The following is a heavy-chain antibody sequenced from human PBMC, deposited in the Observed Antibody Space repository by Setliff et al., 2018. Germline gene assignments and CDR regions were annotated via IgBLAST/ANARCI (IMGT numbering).Heavy chain of an antibody. Sequence: GGSLRLSCAASGFAVSGDYMSWVRQAPGKGLEWVGAIYSDDARTFHADSVKGRFTISRDNAKNTVYLQMNSLRVEDTAVYYCARVYSGYDPNHYFDYWGQGTLVTVSS. CDR2: IYSDDART. CDR3: ARVYSGYDPNHYFDY. V-gene: IGHV3-53*01. J-gene: IGHJ4*02. CDR1: GFAVSGDY. D-gene: IGHD5-12*01.